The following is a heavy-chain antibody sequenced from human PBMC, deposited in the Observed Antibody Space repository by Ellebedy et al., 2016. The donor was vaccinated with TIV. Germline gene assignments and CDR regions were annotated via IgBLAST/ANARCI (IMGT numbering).Heavy chain of an antibody. CDR2: IRYDGSNK. J-gene: IGHJ4*02. D-gene: IGHD3-10*01. V-gene: IGHV3-30*02. Sequence: GESLKISCAASGFTFSSYGLHWVRQAPGKGLEWVAFIRYDGSNKFYADSVEGRFTISRDNSKNTLYLQMNSLRAEDTAVYYCARDAEFTMVRGVHSSDYFDYWGQGTLVTVSS. CDR3: ARDAEFTMVRGVHSSDYFDY. CDR1: GFTFSSYG.